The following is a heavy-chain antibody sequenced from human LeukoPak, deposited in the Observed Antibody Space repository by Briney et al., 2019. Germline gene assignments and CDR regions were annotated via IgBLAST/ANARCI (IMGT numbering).Heavy chain of an antibody. CDR1: GGSIGSYY. Sequence: KTSETLSLTCTVSGGSIGSYYWSWIRQPPGKGLEWIGYIYYSGTTDYNPSLKSRVTISVDTSKNQFSLNLSSVTAADTAVYYCARAGSGWSFDYWGQGTLVTVSS. D-gene: IGHD6-19*01. CDR3: ARAGSGWSFDY. V-gene: IGHV4-59*01. CDR2: IYYSGTT. J-gene: IGHJ4*02.